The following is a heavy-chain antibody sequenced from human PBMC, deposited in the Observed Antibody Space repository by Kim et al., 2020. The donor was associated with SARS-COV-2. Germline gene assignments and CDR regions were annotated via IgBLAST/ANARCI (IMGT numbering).Heavy chain of an antibody. CDR1: GGTFSSYA. CDR3: AGARSTDDSSGYCSY. D-gene: IGHD3-22*01. Sequence: SVKVSCKASGGTFSSYAISWVRQAPGQGLEWMGGIIPIFGTANYAQKFQGRVTITADKSTSTVYMELSSLRSEDTAVYYCAGARSTDDSSGYCSYWGQGTLVTVSS. J-gene: IGHJ4*02. V-gene: IGHV1-69*06. CDR2: IIPIFGTA.